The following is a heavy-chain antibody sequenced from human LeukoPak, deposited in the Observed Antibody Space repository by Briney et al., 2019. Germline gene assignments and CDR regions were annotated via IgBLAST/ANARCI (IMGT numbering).Heavy chain of an antibody. CDR2: INPNSGGT. D-gene: IGHD3-10*01. Sequence: ASVKVSCKSSGYTFTGYYMHWVRQPPGQGLEWMGGINPNSGGTKYAKKLQGRVTMTRDTSISTAYMELSRLRSDDTAVYYCARGGHITNDYWGQGTLVTVSS. V-gene: IGHV1-2*02. CDR3: ARGGHITNDY. CDR1: GYTFTGYY. J-gene: IGHJ4*02.